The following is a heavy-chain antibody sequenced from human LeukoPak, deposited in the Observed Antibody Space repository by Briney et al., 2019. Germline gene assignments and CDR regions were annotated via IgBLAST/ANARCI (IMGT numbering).Heavy chain of an antibody. D-gene: IGHD2-2*01. CDR3: ARDPPRGVVVPAAIDAFDI. CDR2: IYYSGST. Sequence: SETLSLTCTVSGGSISSYYWGWIRQPPGKGLEWIGSIYYSGSTYYNPSLKSRVTISVDTSKNQFSLKLSSVTAADTAVYYCARDPPRGVVVPAAIDAFDIWGQGTMVTVSS. J-gene: IGHJ3*02. CDR1: GGSISSYY. V-gene: IGHV4-39*07.